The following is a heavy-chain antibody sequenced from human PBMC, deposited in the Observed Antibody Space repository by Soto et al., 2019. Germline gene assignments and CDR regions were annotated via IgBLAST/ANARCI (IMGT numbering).Heavy chain of an antibody. J-gene: IGHJ4*02. CDR3: TNLTMILVHEDY. CDR2: INPNNGVT. Sequence: SVKVSCKASGYTFTAYYVHWVRQAPGQGLEWMGWINPNNGVTNYAQRFQGRVTMTRDTSISTAYMELSSLTAEDTAVYYCTNLTMILVHEDYWGQGTLVTVSS. CDR1: GYTFTAYY. V-gene: IGHV1-2*02. D-gene: IGHD3-22*01.